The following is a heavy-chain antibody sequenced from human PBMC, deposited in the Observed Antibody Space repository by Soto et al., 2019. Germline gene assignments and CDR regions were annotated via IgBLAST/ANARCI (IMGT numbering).Heavy chain of an antibody. V-gene: IGHV3-23*01. CDR3: AKKYSGNYPVPFDY. D-gene: IGHD1-26*01. CDR2: ISGNTALI. CDR1: GFTFSSYA. Sequence: GGSLRLSCAASGFTFSSYAMSWVRQAPGKGLEWVSFISGNTALIKYADSVKGRFTISRDNSKNTLYLQMNSLRAEDTDLYYCAKKYSGNYPVPFDYWGQGTLVTVSS. J-gene: IGHJ4*02.